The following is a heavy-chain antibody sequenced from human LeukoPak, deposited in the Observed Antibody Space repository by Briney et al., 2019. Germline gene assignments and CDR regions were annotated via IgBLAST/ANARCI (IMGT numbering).Heavy chain of an antibody. CDR3: ARGLSGYASSLGY. CDR1: GFTFSSYW. CDR2: INSDGSST. Sequence: PGGSLRLSCTASGFTFSSYWMHWVRQAPGKGLVWVSRINSDGSSTSYADSVRGRFSISRDNAKNTLYLQMNSLRAEDTAVYYCARGLSGYASSLGYWGQGTLVTVSA. V-gene: IGHV3-74*01. D-gene: IGHD6-6*01. J-gene: IGHJ4*02.